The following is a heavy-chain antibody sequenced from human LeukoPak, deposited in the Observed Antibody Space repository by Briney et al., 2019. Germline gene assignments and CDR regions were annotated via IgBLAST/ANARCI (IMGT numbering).Heavy chain of an antibody. J-gene: IGHJ4*02. D-gene: IGHD1-20*01. CDR1: GFTFSNYG. V-gene: IGHV3-30*18. CDR2: MSHDGNNK. CDR3: AKGEGITGTATPDY. Sequence: GGSLRLSCAASGFTFSNYGMHWVRQAPGKGLEWMAVMSHDGNNKNYADSVKGRFTISRDNSKNTLFLQMNSLRAEGTAVYYCAKGEGITGTATPDYWGQGTLLTVSS.